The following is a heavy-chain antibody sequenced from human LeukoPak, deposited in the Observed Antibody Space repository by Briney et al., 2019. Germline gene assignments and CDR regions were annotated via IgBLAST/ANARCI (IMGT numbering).Heavy chain of an antibody. CDR1: GYSFTNYW. CDR2: IYPGDSDT. D-gene: IGHD5-24*01. Sequence: GESLKISCKGSGYSFTNYWIGWVRQMPGKGLEWMGIIYPGDSDTRYSPSFQGQVTISADKSISTAYLQWSSLKASDTAMYYCARHRRQMATAYYYYYMDVWGKGTTVTISS. CDR3: ARHRRQMATAYYYYYMDV. J-gene: IGHJ6*03. V-gene: IGHV5-51*01.